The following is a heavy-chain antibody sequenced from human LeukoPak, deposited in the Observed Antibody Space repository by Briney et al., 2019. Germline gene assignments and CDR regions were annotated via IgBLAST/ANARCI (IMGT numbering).Heavy chain of an antibody. CDR2: INPNSGGT. J-gene: IGHJ5*02. V-gene: IGHV1-2*02. CDR1: GYTFTGYY. Sequence: ASVKVSCKASGYTFTGYYMHWVRQAPGQGLEWMGWINPNSGGTNYAQKFQGRVTMTRDTSISTAYMELSRLRSDDTAVYYCARVSFYCSGGSCYSLNWFDPWGQGTLVTVSS. D-gene: IGHD2-15*01. CDR3: ARVSFYCSGGSCYSLNWFDP.